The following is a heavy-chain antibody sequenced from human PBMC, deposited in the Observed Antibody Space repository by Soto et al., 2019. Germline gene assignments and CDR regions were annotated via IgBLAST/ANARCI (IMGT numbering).Heavy chain of an antibody. CDR1: GFTFSSYA. V-gene: IGHV3-30-3*01. Sequence: QVQLGESGGGVVQPGRSLRLSCAASGFTFSSYAMHWVRQAPGKGLDWVAVVSYDGSNKYYADSVKGRFTFSRDNSKNTLYLQMNSLRPEDTALYYCARALGGAIDYWGQGTLVTVSS. CDR2: VSYDGSNK. CDR3: ARALGGAIDY. D-gene: IGHD3-16*01. J-gene: IGHJ4*02.